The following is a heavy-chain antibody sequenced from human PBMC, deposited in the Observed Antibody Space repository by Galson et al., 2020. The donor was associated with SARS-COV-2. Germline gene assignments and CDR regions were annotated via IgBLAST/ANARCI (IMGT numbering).Heavy chain of an antibody. D-gene: IGHD1-26*01. Sequence: ASVKVSCKVSGYTLTELSMHWVRQAPGKGLEWMGGFDPEDGETIYAQTFQGRVTMTEDTSTDTAYMELSSLRSEDTAVYYCATARPVGAPNWFDPWGQGTLVTVSS. J-gene: IGHJ5*02. CDR1: GYTLTELS. V-gene: IGHV1-24*01. CDR3: ATARPVGAPNWFDP. CDR2: FDPEDGET.